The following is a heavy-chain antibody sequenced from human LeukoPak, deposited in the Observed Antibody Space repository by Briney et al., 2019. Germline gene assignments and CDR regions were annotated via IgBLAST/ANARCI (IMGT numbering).Heavy chain of an antibody. CDR2: ISGSGGST. CDR1: GFTFSSYA. D-gene: IGHD2-2*01. V-gene: IGHV3-23*01. J-gene: IGHJ6*02. Sequence: GGSLRLSCAASGFTFSSYAMSWVRQAPGKGLEWVSAISGSGGSTYYADSVKGRFTISRDNSKNTLFLQMNSLRAEDTAVYYCAKDGGSSTSLSYYYYGMDVWGQGTTVTVSS. CDR3: AKDGGSSTSLSYYYYGMDV.